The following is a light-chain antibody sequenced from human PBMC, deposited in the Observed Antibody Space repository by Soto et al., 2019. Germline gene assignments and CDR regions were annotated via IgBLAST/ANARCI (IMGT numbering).Light chain of an antibody. CDR3: QQYDNWPWT. CDR1: QSVNNY. V-gene: IGKV3-15*01. CDR2: GAS. J-gene: IGKJ1*01. Sequence: EMGLAQSPATLSLSPGGRATLACSTSQSVNNYLAWYQQKPGQAPRLLIYGASTRATGIPARFSGSGSGTEFTLTISSLQSEDFAVYYCQQYDNWPWTFGQGTKVDIK.